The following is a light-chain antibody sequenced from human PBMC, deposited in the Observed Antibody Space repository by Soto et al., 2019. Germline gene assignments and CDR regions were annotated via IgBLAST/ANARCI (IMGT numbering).Light chain of an antibody. V-gene: IGLV1-40*01. CDR2: SNA. CDR1: SSDIGAGHD. Sequence: QSVLTQPPSVSEAPGQRVTISCTGTSSDIGAGHDVHWYQQLPGAAPKLLIYSNAIRPSGVPDRFSGSKSGTSASLAITGLRAEDEADYYCQYYESSLSSYVFGTGTKVTVL. CDR3: QYYESSLSSYV. J-gene: IGLJ1*01.